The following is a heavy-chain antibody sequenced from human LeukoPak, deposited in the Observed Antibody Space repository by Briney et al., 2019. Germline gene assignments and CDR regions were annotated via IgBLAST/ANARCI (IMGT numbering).Heavy chain of an antibody. D-gene: IGHD6-19*01. CDR3: ARSSIAVAGPYYFDY. V-gene: IGHV4-39*01. Sequence: SETLSLTCTVSGGSISSSSYYWGWIRQPPGKGLEWIGSIYYSGSTYYNPSLKSRVTISVDTSKNQSSLKLSSVTAADTAVYYCARSSIAVAGPYYFDYWGQGTLVTVSS. CDR1: GGSISSSSYY. CDR2: IYYSGST. J-gene: IGHJ4*02.